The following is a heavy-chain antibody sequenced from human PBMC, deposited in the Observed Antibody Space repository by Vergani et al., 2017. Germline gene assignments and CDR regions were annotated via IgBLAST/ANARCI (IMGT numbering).Heavy chain of an antibody. CDR1: GGSISAGYYF. J-gene: IGHJ5*02. CDR2: ISASGTT. CDR3: ARGETRTDWFDP. Sequence: QVQLQASGPGRVKPSQTLSLTCTMSGGSISAGYYFWSWIRQPAGKGLEWLGHISASGTTNYNPSLNGRVTIFVDKSKNILSLRLNSVTAADTAVYYCARGETRTDWFDPWGQGTLVTVSS. D-gene: IGHD3/OR15-3a*01. V-gene: IGHV4-61*02.